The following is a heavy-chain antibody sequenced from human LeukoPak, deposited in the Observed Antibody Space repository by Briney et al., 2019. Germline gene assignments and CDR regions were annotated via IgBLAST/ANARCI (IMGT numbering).Heavy chain of an antibody. V-gene: IGHV4-39*07. CDR1: GGSISSSSYY. CDR2: IYYSGST. CDR3: ARDPAWRQGSFDY. Sequence: SETLSLTCTVSGGSISSSSYYWGWIRQPPGKGLEWIGSIYYSGSTYYNPSLKSRVTISVDTSKNQFSLKLSSATAADTAVYYCARDPAWRQGSFDYWGQGTLVTVSS. D-gene: IGHD1-1*01. J-gene: IGHJ4*02.